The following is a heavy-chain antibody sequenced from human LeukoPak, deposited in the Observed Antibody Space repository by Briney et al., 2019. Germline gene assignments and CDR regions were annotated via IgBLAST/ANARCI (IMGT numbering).Heavy chain of an antibody. CDR3: ARDATYYYDSSGYFLFDY. J-gene: IGHJ4*02. V-gene: IGHV4-4*07. D-gene: IGHD3-22*01. Sequence: SETLSLTCTVSGGSISSYYWSWIRQPAGKGLEWIGRIYTSGSTNYNPSLKSRVTMSVDASKNQFSLKLSSVTAADTAVYYCARDATYYYDSSGYFLFDYWGQGTLVTVSS. CDR1: GGSISSYY. CDR2: IYTSGST.